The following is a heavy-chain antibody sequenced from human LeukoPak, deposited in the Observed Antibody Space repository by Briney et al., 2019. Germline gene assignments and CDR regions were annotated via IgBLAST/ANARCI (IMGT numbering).Heavy chain of an antibody. CDR1: GFTFSGYS. Sequence: PGRSLRLSCAASGFTFSGYSMYWVRQGLHEGLEWVAVLSFDGTNKYYAHSVKGRCSISRDNSKNTLYLQMNSVRAADTAVYYCAKDPIAVAGNNYYRMDVWGQGTTGSVSS. D-gene: IGHD6-19*01. CDR3: AKDPIAVAGNNYYRMDV. J-gene: IGHJ6*02. V-gene: IGHV3-30*18. CDR2: LSFDGTNK.